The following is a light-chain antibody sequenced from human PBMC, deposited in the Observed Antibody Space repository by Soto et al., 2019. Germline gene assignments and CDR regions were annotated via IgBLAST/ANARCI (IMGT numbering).Light chain of an antibody. CDR3: ATWDDSPNVVDV. V-gene: IGLV1-44*01. CDR1: NSNIGSNN. CDR2: VND. Sequence: QSVLTQPPSVSGTPGQRVTISCSGSNSNIGSNNVNWYQQLPGTAPKLLICVNDQRPSGVPDRFSGSKSGNSASLTISGLKSEDYDEYRRATWDDSPNVVDVLGTGTTLTVL. J-gene: IGLJ1*01.